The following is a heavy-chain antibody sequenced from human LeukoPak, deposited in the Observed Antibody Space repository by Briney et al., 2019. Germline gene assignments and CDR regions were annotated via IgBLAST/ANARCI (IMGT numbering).Heavy chain of an antibody. V-gene: IGHV3-9*01. D-gene: IGHD3-9*01. Sequence: GGSLRLSCAASGFTFDDYAMHWVRQAPGKGLEWVSGISWNSGSIGYADSVKGRFTISRDNAKNSLYLQMNSLRAEDTAVYYCAKCDILTGYPALLGLYYFDYWGQGTLVTVSS. CDR3: AKCDILTGYPALLGLYYFDY. J-gene: IGHJ4*02. CDR1: GFTFDDYA. CDR2: ISWNSGSI.